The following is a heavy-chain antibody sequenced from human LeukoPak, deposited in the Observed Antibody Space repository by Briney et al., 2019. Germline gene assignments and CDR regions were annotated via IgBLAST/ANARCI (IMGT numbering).Heavy chain of an antibody. CDR3: ARSARTPSIVVVVAATLGWFDP. CDR2: INPNSGGT. CDR1: GYTFTGYY. J-gene: IGHJ5*02. Sequence: ASVKVSCKSSGYTFTGYYMHWVRQAPGQGLEWMGWINPNSGGTNYAQKFQGRVTMTRDTSISTAYMELSRLRSDDTAVYYCARSARTPSIVVVVAATLGWFDPWGQGTLVTVSS. V-gene: IGHV1-2*02. D-gene: IGHD2-15*01.